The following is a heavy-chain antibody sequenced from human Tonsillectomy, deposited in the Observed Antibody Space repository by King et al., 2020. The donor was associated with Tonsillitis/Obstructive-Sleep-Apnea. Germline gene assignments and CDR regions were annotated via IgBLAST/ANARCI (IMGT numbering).Heavy chain of an antibody. J-gene: IGHJ5*02. Sequence: QLQESGPGLVKPSETLSLTCTVSGGSISSSSYYWGWIRQPPGKGLEWIGSIYYSGSTYYNPSLKSRVTISVDTSKNQFSLKLSSVTAADTAVYYCARNKALRGYSYGQANWFDPWGQGTLVTVSS. CDR3: ARNKALRGYSYGQANWFDP. V-gene: IGHV4-39*01. D-gene: IGHD5-18*01. CDR2: IYYSGST. CDR1: GGSISSSSYY.